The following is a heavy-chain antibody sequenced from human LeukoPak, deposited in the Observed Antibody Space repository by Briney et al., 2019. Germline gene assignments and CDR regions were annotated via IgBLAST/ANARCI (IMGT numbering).Heavy chain of an antibody. CDR1: GFTFDDYA. D-gene: IGHD3-3*01. V-gene: IGHV3-9*01. CDR3: ATFWSGYYRGDY. Sequence: GGSLRLSCAASGFTFDDYAMHWVRQAPGKGLEWVSGISWNSGSIGYADSVKGRFTISRDNAKNSLYLQTNSLRAEDTALYYCATFWSGYYRGDYWGQGTLVTVSS. CDR2: ISWNSGSI. J-gene: IGHJ4*02.